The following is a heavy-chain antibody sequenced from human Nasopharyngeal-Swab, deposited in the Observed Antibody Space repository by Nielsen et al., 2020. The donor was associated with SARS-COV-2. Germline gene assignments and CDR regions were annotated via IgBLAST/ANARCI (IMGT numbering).Heavy chain of an antibody. V-gene: IGHV3-48*04. J-gene: IGHJ3*02. CDR3: ARDGGLGYSGYDTLDAFDI. D-gene: IGHD5-12*01. CDR2: ISSSSSTI. Sequence: VREAPGKGLGWVSYISSSSSTIYYADSVKGRFTISRDNAKNSLYLQMNSLRAEDTAVYYCARDGGLGYSGYDTLDAFDIWGQGTMVTVSS.